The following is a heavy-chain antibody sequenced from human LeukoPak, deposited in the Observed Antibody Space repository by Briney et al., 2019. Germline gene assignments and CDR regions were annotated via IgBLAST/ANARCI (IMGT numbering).Heavy chain of an antibody. Sequence: PGGSLRLSCAASGFTFSSYEMIWVRQAPGKGLEWVSYISSSGRTIFYADSVKGRFTVSRDNAKNSLYLQMNSLRAEDTAVYYRVRRYCSSSSCTLDSWGQGTLVTVSS. CDR3: VRRYCSSSSCTLDS. V-gene: IGHV3-48*03. CDR1: GFTFSSYE. D-gene: IGHD2-15*01. CDR2: ISSSGRTI. J-gene: IGHJ4*02.